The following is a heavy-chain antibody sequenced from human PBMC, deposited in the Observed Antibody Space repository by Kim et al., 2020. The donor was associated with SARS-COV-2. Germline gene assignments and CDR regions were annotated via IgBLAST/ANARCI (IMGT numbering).Heavy chain of an antibody. Sequence: DGSNKNYADSGKGRLTISRDNSKNTLYLQMNSLRAEDTAVYYCAKAEAYDYWGQGTLVTVSS. V-gene: IGHV3-30*02. CDR2: DGSNK. J-gene: IGHJ4*02. CDR3: AKAEAYDY.